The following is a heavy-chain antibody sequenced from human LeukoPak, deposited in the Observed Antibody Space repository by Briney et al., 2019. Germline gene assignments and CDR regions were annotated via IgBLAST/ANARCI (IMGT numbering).Heavy chain of an antibody. V-gene: IGHV4-39*01. D-gene: IGHD6-13*01. CDR1: GGSINNNNYY. CDR2: IYYRGNS. Sequence: ASETLSLTCTVSGGSINNNNYYWGWIRQPPGKGLEWIGSIYYRGNSYYNPSLKSRVTISVHTSKNQFSLKLSSVTAADTAVYYCARPISSSWYGGFDYWGQGTLVTVSS. J-gene: IGHJ4*02. CDR3: ARPISSSWYGGFDY.